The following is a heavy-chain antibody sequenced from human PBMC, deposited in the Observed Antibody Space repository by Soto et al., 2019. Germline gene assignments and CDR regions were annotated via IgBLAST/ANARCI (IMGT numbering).Heavy chain of an antibody. Sequence: ASVKVSCKASGYTFTSYDINWVRQATGQGLEWMGWMNPNSGNTGYAQKFQGRVTMTRNTSISTAYMELSSLRSEDTAVYYCARGRRDDFWSGYPLSNYYMDVWGKGTTVTVSS. J-gene: IGHJ6*03. V-gene: IGHV1-8*01. CDR3: ARGRRDDFWSGYPLSNYYMDV. D-gene: IGHD3-3*01. CDR2: MNPNSGNT. CDR1: GYTFTSYD.